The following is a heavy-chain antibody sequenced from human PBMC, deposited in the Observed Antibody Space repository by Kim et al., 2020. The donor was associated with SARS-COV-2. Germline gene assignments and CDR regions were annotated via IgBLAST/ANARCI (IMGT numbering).Heavy chain of an antibody. CDR2: ISGSGGST. Sequence: GGSLRLSCAASGFTFSSYAMSWVRQAPGKGLEWVSAISGSGGSTYYADSVRGRFTISRDNSKNTLYLQMNSLRAEDTAVYYCAIQWEYNCELPPRFDYWGQGTLVTVSS. CDR1: GFTFSSYA. V-gene: IGHV3-23*01. J-gene: IGHJ4*02. D-gene: IGHD1-20*01. CDR3: AIQWEYNCELPPRFDY.